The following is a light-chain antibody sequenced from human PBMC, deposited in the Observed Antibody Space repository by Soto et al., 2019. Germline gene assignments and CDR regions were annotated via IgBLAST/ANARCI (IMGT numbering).Light chain of an antibody. V-gene: IGLV2-14*03. J-gene: IGLJ1*01. CDR3: SSYAGSNNFYV. CDR1: SSDVGGYNY. Sequence: QSALTQPASVSGSPGQSITISCTGTSSDVGGYNYVSWYQHHPGKAPKLIIYDVSNRPSGVSIRFSGSKSDNTASLTISGLQPEDEADYYCSSYAGSNNFYVFGTGTKVTVL. CDR2: DVS.